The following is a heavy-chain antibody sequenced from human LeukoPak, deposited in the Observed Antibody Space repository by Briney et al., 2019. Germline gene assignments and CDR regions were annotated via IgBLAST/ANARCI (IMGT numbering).Heavy chain of an antibody. D-gene: IGHD1-26*01. Sequence: SQTLSLTCAVSGGSISSGGYSWSWVRQPPGKGLEWIGYIYHSGSTYYNPSLKSRVTISVDRSKDQFSLKLSSVTAADTAVYYCARGASGDAFDIWGQGTMVTVSS. J-gene: IGHJ3*02. CDR1: GGSISSGGYS. V-gene: IGHV4-30-2*01. CDR3: ARGASGDAFDI. CDR2: IYHSGST.